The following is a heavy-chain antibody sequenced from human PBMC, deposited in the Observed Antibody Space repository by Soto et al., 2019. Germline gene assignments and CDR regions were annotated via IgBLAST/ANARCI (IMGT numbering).Heavy chain of an antibody. V-gene: IGHV1-18*01. CDR3: ARDERDTCSGGNCYYFYY. CDR1: GYTFSSYG. CDR2: TSVYNGNT. J-gene: IGHJ4*02. Sequence: QVQLVQSGAEVKKPGASVKVSCKASGYTFSSYGISWVRQAPGQGLEWMGWTSVYNGNTNDAQKFQGRGTVTTDTSTSTAYMELRSLRSDDTAVYYCARDERDTCSGGNCYYFYYWGQGTLVTVSP. D-gene: IGHD2-15*01.